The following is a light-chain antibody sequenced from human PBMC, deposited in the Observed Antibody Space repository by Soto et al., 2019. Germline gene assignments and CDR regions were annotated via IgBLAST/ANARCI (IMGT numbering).Light chain of an antibody. CDR3: QQSNSYPLT. CDR2: KAS. CDR1: QSISGW. J-gene: IGKJ4*01. V-gene: IGKV1-5*03. Sequence: EIQMTQSPSTLSASVGDRVTITCRASQSISGWLAWYQQEPGKAPKLLIYKASSLESGVPSRFSGSGSGTEGTITISSLKTDDVVTYYCQQSNSYPLTFGGGTKVDIK.